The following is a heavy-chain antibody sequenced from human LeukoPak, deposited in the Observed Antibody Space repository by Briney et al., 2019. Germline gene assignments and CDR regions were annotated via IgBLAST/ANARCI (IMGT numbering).Heavy chain of an antibody. Sequence: ASVKVSCKASGYTFTGYYMHWVRQAPGRGHEWMGWINPNSGGTNYAQKFQGRVTMTRDTSISTAYMELSRLRSDDTAVYYCARVGSNRDYYFDYWGQGTLVTVSS. D-gene: IGHD3-16*02. CDR1: GYTFTGYY. V-gene: IGHV1-2*02. CDR3: ARVGSNRDYYFDY. J-gene: IGHJ4*02. CDR2: INPNSGGT.